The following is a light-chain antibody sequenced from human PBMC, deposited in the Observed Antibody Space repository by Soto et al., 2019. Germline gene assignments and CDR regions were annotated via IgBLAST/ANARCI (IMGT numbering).Light chain of an antibody. CDR3: CSSAGIYTL. Sequence: QSALTQPRSVSGSPGQSVTISCTGTSSDVGGYNYVSWYQQHPGKAPKLMIYDVSKRPSGVPDRFSGSRSGNTASLTISGLTAEDEDDYHCCSSAGIYTLFGTGTKVTV. CDR1: SSDVGGYNY. J-gene: IGLJ1*01. CDR2: DVS. V-gene: IGLV2-11*01.